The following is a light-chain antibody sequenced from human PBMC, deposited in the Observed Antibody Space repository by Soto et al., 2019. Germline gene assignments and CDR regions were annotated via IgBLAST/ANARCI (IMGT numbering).Light chain of an antibody. CDR3: QQSYGTPLT. CDR1: QSISNY. J-gene: IGKJ4*01. CDR2: AAS. Sequence: DMEMTQSPSSLSASVGDRVTITCRASQSISNYLNWYQHKPGKVPKLLIYAASSLQSGVPTRFSVCGSGTDFNLTINSLQPEDVATYYCQQSYGTPLTFGGGTKIEIK. V-gene: IGKV1-39*01.